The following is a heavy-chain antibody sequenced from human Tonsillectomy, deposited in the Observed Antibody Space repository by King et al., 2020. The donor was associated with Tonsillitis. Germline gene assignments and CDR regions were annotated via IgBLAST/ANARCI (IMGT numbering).Heavy chain of an antibody. J-gene: IGHJ4*02. V-gene: IGHV3-33*05. D-gene: IGHD3-16*01. Sequence: QLVQSGGGVVQPGRSLRLSCAASGFTFSSYGMHWVRQAPGKGLEWVAVISYDGSNKYYGDSVKGRFTISRDNSKNTLYLQMNSLRVEDTAVYYCARVGDGFFDYWGQGTRVTVSS. CDR3: ARVGDGFFDY. CDR1: GFTFSSYG. CDR2: ISYDGSNK.